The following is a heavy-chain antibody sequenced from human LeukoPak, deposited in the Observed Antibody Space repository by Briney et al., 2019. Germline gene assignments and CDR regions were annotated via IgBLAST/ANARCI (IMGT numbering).Heavy chain of an antibody. CDR1: GGSISGTSYY. CDR2: IYYSGTT. J-gene: IGHJ4*02. D-gene: IGHD3-22*01. V-gene: IGHV4-39*07. Sequence: SETLSLTCTVSGGSISGTSYYWGWIRQPPGKGLEWIGSIYYSGTTYYNPSLKSRVTISVDTSKNQFSLKLSSVTAADTAVYYRARVTGYMIEDYFDYWGQGTLVTVSS. CDR3: ARVTGYMIEDYFDY.